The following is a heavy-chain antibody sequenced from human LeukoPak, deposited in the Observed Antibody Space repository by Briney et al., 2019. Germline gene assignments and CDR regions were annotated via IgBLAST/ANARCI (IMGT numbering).Heavy chain of an antibody. CDR2: ISHSGST. J-gene: IGHJ4*02. CDR3: ARVNTVMATFDY. V-gene: IGHV4-38-2*02. CDR1: GYSISSAY. D-gene: IGHD5-18*01. Sequence: PSETLSLTCTVSGYSISSAYGGWIRQPPGKGLEWIATISHSGSTYYNPSLKSRVTMSGDTSQSQYSLKLSSVTAADTAVYYCARVNTVMATFDYWGQGTLVTVSS.